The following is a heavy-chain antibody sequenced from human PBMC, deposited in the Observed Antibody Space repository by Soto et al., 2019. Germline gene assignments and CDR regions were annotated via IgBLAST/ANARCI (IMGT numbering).Heavy chain of an antibody. Sequence: QVQMVQSGAEVKKPGASVKVSCKASGYTFTSYDINWVRQATGQGLEWLGWMNPNSGNTGYAQKCQGRVTMTRNTSISTAYTELSSLRSEDTAVYYCAREGYCSSTSCYTQTYYYDYYMDVWGKGPTVTV. CDR1: GYTFTSYD. J-gene: IGHJ6*03. CDR3: AREGYCSSTSCYTQTYYYDYYMDV. CDR2: MNPNSGNT. D-gene: IGHD2-2*02. V-gene: IGHV1-8*01.